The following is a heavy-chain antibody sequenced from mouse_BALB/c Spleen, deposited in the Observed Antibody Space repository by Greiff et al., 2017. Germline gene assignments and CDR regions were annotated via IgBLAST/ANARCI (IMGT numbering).Heavy chain of an antibody. CDR3: ARFGKGGFYAMDY. Sequence: EVKLVESGGGLVQPGGSRKLSCAASGFTFSSFGMHWVRQAPEKGLEWVAYISSGSSTIYYADTVKGRFTISRDNPKNTLFLQMTSLRSEDTAMYYCARFGKGGFYAMDYWGQGTSVTVSS. CDR2: ISSGSSTI. CDR1: GFTFSSFG. J-gene: IGHJ4*01. D-gene: IGHD2-1*01. V-gene: IGHV5-17*02.